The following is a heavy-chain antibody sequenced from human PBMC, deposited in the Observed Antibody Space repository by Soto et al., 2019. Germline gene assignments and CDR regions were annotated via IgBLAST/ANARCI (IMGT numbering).Heavy chain of an antibody. J-gene: IGHJ3*02. CDR1: GFSFSASW. CDR2: IKGDGGEK. D-gene: IGHD3-22*01. Sequence: GGSLRLSCAASGFSFSASWMAWVRQAPGKGLEWVADIKGDGGEKNYVDSVKGRFTISRDNAENTLYLQMNSLRAEDTAVYYCAKLWGATYYYDSSGRDAFDIWGQGTMVTVSS. CDR3: AKLWGATYYYDSSGRDAFDI. V-gene: IGHV3-7*03.